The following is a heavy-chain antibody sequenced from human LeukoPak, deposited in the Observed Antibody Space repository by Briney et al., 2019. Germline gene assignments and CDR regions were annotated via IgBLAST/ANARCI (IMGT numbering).Heavy chain of an antibody. CDR2: IWYDGSNK. V-gene: IGHV3-33*01. Sequence: GGSLRLSCAASGFTFSSYGMHWVRQAPGKGLEWVAVIWYDGSNKYYADSVKGRFTISRDNSKNTLYLQMNSLRAEDTAVYYCARVLCGGDCYAGYFDYWGQGTLVTVSS. CDR1: GFTFSSYG. J-gene: IGHJ4*02. D-gene: IGHD2-21*02. CDR3: ARVLCGGDCYAGYFDY.